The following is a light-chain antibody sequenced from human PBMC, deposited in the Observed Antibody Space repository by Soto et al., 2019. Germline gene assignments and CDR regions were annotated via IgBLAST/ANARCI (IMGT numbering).Light chain of an antibody. CDR3: QQYNNWPPT. V-gene: IGKV3D-15*01. CDR2: DAS. J-gene: IGKJ5*01. Sequence: EIVMTQSPGTLSVSPGERATLSCRASQSVGSNLAWYQQKPGQAPRFLIYDASNRATGIPARFSGSGSGTEFTLTISSLQSEDFAVYYCQQYNNWPPTFGQGTRLEIK. CDR1: QSVGSN.